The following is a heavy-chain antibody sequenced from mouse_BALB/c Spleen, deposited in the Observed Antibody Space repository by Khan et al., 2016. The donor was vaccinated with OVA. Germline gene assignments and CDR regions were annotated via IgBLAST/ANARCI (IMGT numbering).Heavy chain of an antibody. D-gene: IGHD3-1*01. CDR1: GYSITSGYF. V-gene: IGHV3-6*02. J-gene: IGHJ3*01. CDR3: ARGGSSGPAWFAY. Sequence: EVQLQESGPGLVKPSQSLSLTCSVTGYSITSGYFWNWIRQFPGNNLEWMGYIRYDGNSNYNPSLKNRISITRDTSKNPFFLQLNSVTPEDTATDYCARGGSSGPAWFAYWGQGTLVTVSA. CDR2: IRYDGNS.